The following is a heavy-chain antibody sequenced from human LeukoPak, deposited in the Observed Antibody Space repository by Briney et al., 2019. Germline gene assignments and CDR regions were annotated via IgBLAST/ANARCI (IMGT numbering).Heavy chain of an antibody. CDR3: AELGITMIGGV. CDR2: ISSSSSTI. V-gene: IGHV3-48*04. J-gene: IGHJ6*04. D-gene: IGHD3-10*02. Sequence: GGSLRLSCAASGFTFSSYSMNWVRQAPGKGLEWVSYISSSSSTIYYADSVKGRFTISRDNTKNSLYLQMNSLRAEDTAVYYCAELGITMIGGVWGKGTTVTISS. CDR1: GFTFSSYS.